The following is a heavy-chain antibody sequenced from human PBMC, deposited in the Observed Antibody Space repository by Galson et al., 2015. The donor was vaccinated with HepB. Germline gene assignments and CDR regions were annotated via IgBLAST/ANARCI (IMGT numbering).Heavy chain of an antibody. Sequence: SLRLSCAASGFTFSDYYMSWIRQAPGKGLEWVSYISSSSSYTNYADSVKGRFTISRDNAKNSLYLQMNSLRAEDTAVYYCARGQPSSWYNHFDYWGQGTLVTVSS. CDR1: GFTFSDYY. D-gene: IGHD6-13*01. J-gene: IGHJ4*02. CDR2: ISSSSSYT. V-gene: IGHV3-11*06. CDR3: ARGQPSSWYNHFDY.